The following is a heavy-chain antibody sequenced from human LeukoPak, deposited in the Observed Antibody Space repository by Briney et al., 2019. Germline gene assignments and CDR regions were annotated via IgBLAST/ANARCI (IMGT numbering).Heavy chain of an antibody. D-gene: IGHD5-24*01. CDR3: ARGRDGYKFAFDI. V-gene: IGHV1-69*13. Sequence: ASVKVSCKASGYTFTGYYMHWVRQAPGKGLEWMGGIIPIFGTANYAQKFQGRVTITADESTSTAYMELSSLRSEDTSVYYCARGRDGYKFAFDIWGQGTMVTVSS. CDR2: IIPIFGTA. CDR1: GYTFTGYY. J-gene: IGHJ3*02.